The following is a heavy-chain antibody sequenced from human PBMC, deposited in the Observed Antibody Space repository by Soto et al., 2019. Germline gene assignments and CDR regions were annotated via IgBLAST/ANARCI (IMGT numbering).Heavy chain of an antibody. CDR2: IYYSGST. Sequence: SETLSLTCTVSGGSISSSSYYWGWIRQPPGKGLEWIGSIYYSGSTYYNPSLKSRVTISVDTSKNQFSLKLSSVTAADTAVYYCARNSPETRDWASYGSGSDRHEYYFDYWGQGTLVTVSS. CDR1: GGSISSSSYY. CDR3: ARNSPETRDWASYGSGSDRHEYYFDY. D-gene: IGHD3-10*01. J-gene: IGHJ4*02. V-gene: IGHV4-39*01.